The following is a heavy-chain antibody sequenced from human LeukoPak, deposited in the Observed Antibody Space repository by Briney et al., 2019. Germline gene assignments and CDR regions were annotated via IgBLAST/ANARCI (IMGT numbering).Heavy chain of an antibody. V-gene: IGHV3-43*02. Sequence: TGGSLRLSCAASGFTFDDYAMHWVRQAPGKGLEWVSLISGDGGSTYYADSVKGRFTISRDNAKNSLYLQMNSLRAEDTAVYYCARDHGYSSSWYPYYFDYWGQGTLVTVSS. CDR1: GFTFDDYA. CDR3: ARDHGYSSSWYPYYFDY. D-gene: IGHD6-13*01. CDR2: ISGDGGST. J-gene: IGHJ4*02.